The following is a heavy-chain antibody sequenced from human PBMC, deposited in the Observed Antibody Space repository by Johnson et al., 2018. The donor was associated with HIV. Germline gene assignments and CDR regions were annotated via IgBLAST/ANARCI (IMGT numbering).Heavy chain of an antibody. Sequence: VQLVESGGGLVQPGGSLRLSCAASGFTFSSYWMSWVRQAPGKGLEWVANIKQDGSEKYYVDSVKGRFTISRDNAKNTLYLQMNSLRAEDTAVYYCARGLLDSSSSGLDAFDIWGQGTMVTVSS. J-gene: IGHJ3*02. CDR2: IKQDGSEK. CDR3: ARGLLDSSSSGLDAFDI. V-gene: IGHV3-7*01. D-gene: IGHD6-6*01. CDR1: GFTFSSYW.